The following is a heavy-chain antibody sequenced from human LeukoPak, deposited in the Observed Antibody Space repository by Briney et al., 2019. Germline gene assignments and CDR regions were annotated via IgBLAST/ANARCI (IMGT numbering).Heavy chain of an antibody. CDR1: GFPFSSYW. CDR3: TRVGYIDEGIDY. Sequence: GGSLRLSCAASGFPFSSYWMTWVRQAPGKGLEWVANIKQDGSKKSYVDSVKGRFTISRDNAKNSLYLQMNSLRAGDTAIYYCTRVGYIDEGIDYWGQGTLVTVSS. V-gene: IGHV3-7*04. J-gene: IGHJ4*02. CDR2: IKQDGSKK. D-gene: IGHD5-24*01.